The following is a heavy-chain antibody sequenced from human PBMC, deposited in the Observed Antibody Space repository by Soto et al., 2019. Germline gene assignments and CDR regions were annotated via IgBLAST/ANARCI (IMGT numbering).Heavy chain of an antibody. D-gene: IGHD3-10*01. CDR1: GYTFTSYA. J-gene: IGHJ4*03. CDR3: ARETPYGSGSFVFDY. V-gene: IGHV1-3*01. CDR2: INAGNGNT. Sequence: ASVKVSGTASGYTFTSYAMHCVRQAPGQRLEWMGWINAGNGNTKYSQKFQGRVTITRDTSASTAYMELSSLRSEDTAVYYCARETPYGSGSFVFDYWGQGTTVTVSS.